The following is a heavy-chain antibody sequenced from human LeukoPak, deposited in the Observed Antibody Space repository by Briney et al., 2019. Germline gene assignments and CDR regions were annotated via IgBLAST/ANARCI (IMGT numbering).Heavy chain of an antibody. D-gene: IGHD2/OR15-2a*01. CDR2: IKPSGGST. CDR3: AREVPENFNFDY. J-gene: IGHJ4*02. V-gene: IGHV1-46*01. Sequence: RRASVKVSCKASGYTFTSYYTHWVRQASGQGLEWMGIIKPSGGSTLYAQKFQGRVTVTSDMSTSTVYVELSSLRSEDTAVYYCAREVPENFNFDYWGQGTLVTVSS. CDR1: GYTFTSYY.